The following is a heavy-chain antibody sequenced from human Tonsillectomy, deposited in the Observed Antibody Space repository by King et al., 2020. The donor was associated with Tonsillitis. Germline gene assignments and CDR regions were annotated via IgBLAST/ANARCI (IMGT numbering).Heavy chain of an antibody. CDR2: FYYSGNT. CDR3: ARVTIFGVVPDAFDI. CDR1: GGPISSGGYY. J-gene: IGHJ3*02. V-gene: IGHV4-31*03. D-gene: IGHD3-3*01. Sequence: VQLQESGPGLVKPSQNLSLTCTVSGGPISSGGYYWSWIRQHPGKGLEWIGYFYYSGNTYYPPSLNSRVTISVDTSKNQSSLKLDSVTAADTAVYYCARVTIFGVVPDAFDIWGQGTMVTVSS.